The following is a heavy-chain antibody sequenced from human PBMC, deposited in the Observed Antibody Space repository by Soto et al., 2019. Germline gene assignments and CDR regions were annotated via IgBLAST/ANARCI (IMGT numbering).Heavy chain of an antibody. V-gene: IGHV4-31*03. D-gene: IGHD2-2*01. CDR2: IYYTGST. CDR3: ARGSGIVVVPTAKDPHYYYMDV. CDR1: GGSISGGPYY. Sequence: QVQLQESGPGLVKPSQTLSLTCTVSGGSISGGPYYWTWIRQHPGSGLEWIGYIYYTGSTYYNPSLERRIILSVDTSNNQLSLKLSSVTAADTAVYFCARGSGIVVVPTAKDPHYYYMDVWGKGTTVTVSS. J-gene: IGHJ6*03.